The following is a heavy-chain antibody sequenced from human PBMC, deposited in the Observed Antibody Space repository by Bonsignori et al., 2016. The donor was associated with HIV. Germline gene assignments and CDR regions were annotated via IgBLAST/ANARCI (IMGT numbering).Heavy chain of an antibody. Sequence: GESLKISCTTSGFTVGDYGISWVRQAPGKGLEWVGFIRSKAYGGTTEYAASVKGRFTISRDDSKSIAYLQMNSLKTEDTAVYYCSRVYGSGSYYILSGLSFDYWGQGTLVTVSS. CDR3: SRVYGSGSYYILSGLSFDY. J-gene: IGHJ4*02. V-gene: IGHV3-49*04. D-gene: IGHD3-10*01. CDR1: GFTVGDYG. CDR2: IRSKAYGGTT.